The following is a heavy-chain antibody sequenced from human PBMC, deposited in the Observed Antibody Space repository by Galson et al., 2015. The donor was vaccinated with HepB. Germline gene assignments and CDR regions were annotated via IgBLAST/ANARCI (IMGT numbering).Heavy chain of an antibody. J-gene: IGHJ6*02. CDR3: ARQGGDHETVHYYYYGMDV. CDR2: IDPSDSYT. V-gene: IGHV5-10-1*01. D-gene: IGHD4-17*01. CDR1: GYSFTSYW. Sequence: QSGAEVKKPGESLRISCKGSGYSFTSYWISWVRQMPGKGLEWMGRIDPSDSYTNYSPSFQGHVTISADKSISTAYLQWSSLKASDTAMYYCARQGGDHETVHYYYYGMDVWGQGTTVTVSS.